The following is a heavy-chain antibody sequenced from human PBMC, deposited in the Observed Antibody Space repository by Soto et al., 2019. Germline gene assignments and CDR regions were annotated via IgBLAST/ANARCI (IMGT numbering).Heavy chain of an antibody. V-gene: IGHV4-61*01. Sequence: QVQLQESGPGLVKPSETLSLTCTVPGGSVSSGSYYWSWIRQPPGKGLEWIGFIYYSGNTNYNPSLKSRVXXSXDXXKNQFSLRLSSVTAADTAVYYCARGNYLTPYLFDYWGQGTLVTVSS. CDR2: IYYSGNT. J-gene: IGHJ4*02. CDR3: ARGNYLTPYLFDY. CDR1: GGSVSSGSYY. D-gene: IGHD2-2*02.